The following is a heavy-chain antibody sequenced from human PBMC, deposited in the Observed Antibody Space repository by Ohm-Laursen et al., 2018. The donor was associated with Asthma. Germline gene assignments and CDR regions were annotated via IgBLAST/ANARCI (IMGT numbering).Heavy chain of an antibody. D-gene: IGHD3-16*01. Sequence: GSLRLSCAASGFTFSSYAMSWVRQAPGKGLEWVSAITGSTGGTFYADSVKGRFSISRDNSKNTLYLQMNSLRVDDTAVYYCATLGDSSITQWGQGTLVTVSS. CDR1: GFTFSSYA. J-gene: IGHJ4*02. CDR3: ATLGDSSITQ. V-gene: IGHV3-23*01. CDR2: ITGSTGGT.